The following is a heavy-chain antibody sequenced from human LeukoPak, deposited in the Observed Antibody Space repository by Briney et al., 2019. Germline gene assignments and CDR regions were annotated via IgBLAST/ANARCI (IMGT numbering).Heavy chain of an antibody. CDR1: GGSISSSSYY. CDR2: IYYSGST. J-gene: IGHJ2*01. Sequence: PSETLSLTCTVSGGSISSSSYYWGWIRQPPGRGLEWIGSIYYSGSTYYNPSLKSRVTISVDTSKNQFSLKLSSVTAADTAVYYCARDESYSYGYPRWYFDLWGRGTLVTVSS. D-gene: IGHD5-18*01. V-gene: IGHV4-39*07. CDR3: ARDESYSYGYPRWYFDL.